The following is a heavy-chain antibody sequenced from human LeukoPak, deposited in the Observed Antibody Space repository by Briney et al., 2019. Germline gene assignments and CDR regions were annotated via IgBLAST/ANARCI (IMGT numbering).Heavy chain of an antibody. CDR3: ASGGDYVGIAAAFRY. Sequence: GGSLRLSCAASGFNFSATYMTWIRQAPGKGLEWVSYISNRGIIINYADSVKGRFTISRDDAKSSLYLHMNNLRTEDTALYYCASGGDYVGIAAAFRYWGQGSLVTVSS. D-gene: IGHD4-23*01. J-gene: IGHJ4*02. V-gene: IGHV3-11*01. CDR2: ISNRGIII. CDR1: GFNFSATY.